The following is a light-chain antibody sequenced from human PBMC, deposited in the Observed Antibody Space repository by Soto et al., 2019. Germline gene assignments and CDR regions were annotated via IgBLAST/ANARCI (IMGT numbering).Light chain of an antibody. CDR2: DVT. Sequence: QSALTQPPSASGSPGQSVTISCTGTSSDVGGYNYVSWYQHHPGKAPKLMIYDVTKRPSGVPDRFSGSKSGNTASLTVSGLQAEDEADYYCSSYAGSNNFDVLFGGGTKLTVL. J-gene: IGLJ2*01. CDR1: SSDVGGYNY. CDR3: SSYAGSNNFDVL. V-gene: IGLV2-8*01.